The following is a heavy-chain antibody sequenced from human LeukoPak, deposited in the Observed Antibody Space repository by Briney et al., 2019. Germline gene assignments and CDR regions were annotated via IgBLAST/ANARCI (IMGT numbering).Heavy chain of an antibody. D-gene: IGHD1-26*01. CDR2: IYSDGST. CDR3: ARERGRGRDSPWFDY. Sequence: GGSLRLSCAASGFIVSGDFMSWVRQAPGKGLEWVSVIYSDGSTYYADSVEGRFTISRDNSKNTLDLQMTGLRAEDTAVYYCARERGRGRDSPWFDYWGRGTLATVSS. CDR1: GFIVSGDF. J-gene: IGHJ4*02. V-gene: IGHV3-53*01.